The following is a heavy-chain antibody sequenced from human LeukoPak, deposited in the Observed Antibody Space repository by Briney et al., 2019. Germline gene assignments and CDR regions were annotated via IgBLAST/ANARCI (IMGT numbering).Heavy chain of an antibody. Sequence: ASVKVSCKASGYTFTNYAMNWVRQAPGQGLEWMGWISTNTGNPSYAQGFTGRFVFSLDTSVSTAYLHISSLKAEDTAVYFCARDGLGGYPHFFDYWGQGTLVTVSS. J-gene: IGHJ4*02. CDR2: ISTNTGNP. V-gene: IGHV7-4-1*02. CDR3: ARDGLGGYPHFFDY. CDR1: GYTFTNYA. D-gene: IGHD3-22*01.